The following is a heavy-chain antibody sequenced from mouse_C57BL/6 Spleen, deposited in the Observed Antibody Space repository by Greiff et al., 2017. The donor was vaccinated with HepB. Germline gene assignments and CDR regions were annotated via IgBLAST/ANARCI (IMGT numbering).Heavy chain of an antibody. V-gene: IGHV5-15*01. CDR3: ARQGDYGSREAWFAY. CDR2: ISNLAYSI. D-gene: IGHD1-1*01. J-gene: IGHJ3*01. CDR1: GFTFSDYG. Sequence: EVKLMESGGGLVQPGGSLKLSCAASGFTFSDYGMAWVRQAPRKGPEWVAFISNLAYSIYYADTVTGRFTISRENAKNTLYLEMSSLRSEDTAMYYCARQGDYGSREAWFAYWGQGTLVTVSA.